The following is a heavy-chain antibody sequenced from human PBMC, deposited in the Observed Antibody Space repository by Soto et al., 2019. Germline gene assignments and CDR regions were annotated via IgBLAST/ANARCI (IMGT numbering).Heavy chain of an antibody. Sequence: GGSLRLSCAASGFSFSSYAMNWVRQAPGKGLEWVSGISSSGDSTDYADSVKGRFTISRDNSKNTLFLQMNSLRAEDSATYYCARDRGPNTLDYWGQGTLVTVSS. CDR3: ARDRGPNTLDY. CDR1: GFSFSSYA. J-gene: IGHJ4*02. CDR2: ISSSGDST. D-gene: IGHD7-27*01. V-gene: IGHV3-23*01.